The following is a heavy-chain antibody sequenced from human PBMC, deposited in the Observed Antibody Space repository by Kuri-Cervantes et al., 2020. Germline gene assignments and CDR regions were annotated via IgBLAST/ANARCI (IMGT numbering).Heavy chain of an antibody. Sequence: SSSSYYWGWIRQPPGKGLEWVSAISGSGGSTYYADSVKGRFTISRDNSKNTLYLQMNSLRAEDTAVYYCAKDFTYGGNSGGWGQGTMVTVSS. J-gene: IGHJ3*01. CDR1: SSSSYY. CDR2: ISGSGGST. CDR3: AKDFTYGGNSGG. V-gene: IGHV3-23*01. D-gene: IGHD4-23*01.